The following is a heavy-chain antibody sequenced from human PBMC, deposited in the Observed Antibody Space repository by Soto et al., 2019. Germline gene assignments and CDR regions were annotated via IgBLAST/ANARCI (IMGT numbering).Heavy chain of an antibody. J-gene: IGHJ4*02. D-gene: IGHD3-16*02. V-gene: IGHV3-21*01. CDR3: ARAWSYDYVWGSYPRGPFDY. CDR1: GSTFSSYI. Sequence: PGGSLRLSFAASGSTFSSYIMNWVRQAPGKGLEWVSSISSSSSYIYYADSVKGRFTISRDNAKNSLYLQMNSLRAEDTAVYYCARAWSYDYVWGSYPRGPFDYWGQGTLVTVSS. CDR2: ISSSSSYI.